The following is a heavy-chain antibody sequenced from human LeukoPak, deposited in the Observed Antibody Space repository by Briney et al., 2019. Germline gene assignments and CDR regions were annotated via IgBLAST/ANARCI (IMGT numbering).Heavy chain of an antibody. J-gene: IGHJ4*02. CDR3: ARRDMATNTPFDY. CDR1: GYTFTKYW. Sequence: GESLKISCKGSGYTFTKYWIGWVRQTPGKGLECMGIIYPGDSDTRFSPSFQGQVTISAATSSSTAYLQWSSLKASDTAMYYCARRDMATNTPFDYWGQGTLVTVSS. D-gene: IGHD5-24*01. V-gene: IGHV5-51*01. CDR2: IYPGDSDT.